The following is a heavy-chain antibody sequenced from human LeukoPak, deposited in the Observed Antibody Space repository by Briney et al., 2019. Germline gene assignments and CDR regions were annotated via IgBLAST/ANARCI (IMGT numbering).Heavy chain of an antibody. CDR3: ARGGEYYDFWSGFDY. Sequence: PGGSLRLSCAASGFTFSSYAMHWVRQAPGKGLEWVAVISYDGSNKYYADSVKGRFTISRDNSKNTLYLQMNSLRTEDTAVYYCARGGEYYDFWSGFDYWGQGTLVTVSS. CDR2: ISYDGSNK. CDR1: GFTFSSYA. J-gene: IGHJ4*02. V-gene: IGHV3-30-3*01. D-gene: IGHD3-3*01.